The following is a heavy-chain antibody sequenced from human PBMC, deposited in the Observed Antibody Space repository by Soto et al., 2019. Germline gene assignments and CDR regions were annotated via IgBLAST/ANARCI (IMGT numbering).Heavy chain of an antibody. Sequence: QVQLQESGPGLVKPSQTLSLTCTVSGGSISSGGYYWSWIRQHPGKGLEWIGYIYYSGSTYYNPSLKSRVTISVDTSKNQFSLKLSSVTAADTAVYYCARDVWFGEKHSRGWFDPWGQGTLVTVSS. V-gene: IGHV4-31*03. CDR1: GGSISSGGYY. CDR3: ARDVWFGEKHSRGWFDP. J-gene: IGHJ5*02. CDR2: IYYSGST. D-gene: IGHD3-10*01.